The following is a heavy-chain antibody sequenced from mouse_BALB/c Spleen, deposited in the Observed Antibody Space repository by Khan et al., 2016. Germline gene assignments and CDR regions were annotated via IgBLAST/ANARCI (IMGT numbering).Heavy chain of an antibody. CDR1: GFSLTNSG. V-gene: IGHV2-9*02. CDR3: ARDDQDFDAWFAS. J-gene: IGHJ3*01. Sequence: QVQLKESGPGLVAPSQSLSITCTVSGFSLTNSGVHWVRQPPRKGLDWLGVIWAGGSTDYNSALMSRLSITRDTTQNQGFLKMNSLQTDDTAMYYCARDDQDFDAWFASWGQGTLVTVSA. CDR2: IWAGGST.